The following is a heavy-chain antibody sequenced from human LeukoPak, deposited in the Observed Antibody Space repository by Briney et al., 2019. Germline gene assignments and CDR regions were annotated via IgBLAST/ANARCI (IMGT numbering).Heavy chain of an antibody. V-gene: IGHV3-48*01. CDR2: ISRSGTTI. CDR1: GFTFSSYD. J-gene: IGHJ3*02. Sequence: GGSLRLSCAASGFTFSSYDMSWVRQAPGKGLECVAYISRSGTTIHYADSLKGRLSISRDNAESTLYLQMSNLRADDTAVYYCARGGIYDLDDSFDIWGQGTVVTVSS. D-gene: IGHD6-13*01. CDR3: ARGGIYDLDDSFDI.